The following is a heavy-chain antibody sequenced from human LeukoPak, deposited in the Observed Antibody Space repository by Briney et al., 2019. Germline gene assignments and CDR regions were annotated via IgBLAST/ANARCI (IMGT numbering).Heavy chain of an antibody. V-gene: IGHV1-2*02. CDR3: ARSRVANGDYIFEDV. D-gene: IGHD4-17*01. J-gene: IGHJ4*02. CDR2: MNPNIGTT. CDR1: GYTFTGYY. Sequence: ASVKVSCKASGYTFTGYYMHWVRQAPGQGLEWMGWMNPNIGTTDYAQKFQGRVTITMNTSISTTYMELSSLRSDDTAVYYCARSRVANGDYIFEDVWGQGTLVTVSS.